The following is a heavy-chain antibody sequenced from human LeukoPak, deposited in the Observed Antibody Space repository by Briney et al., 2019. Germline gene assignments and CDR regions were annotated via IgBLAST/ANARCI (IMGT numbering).Heavy chain of an antibody. D-gene: IGHD4-17*01. CDR2: INAGNGKT. CDR3: ARARWTSTVTTYYLDY. Sequence: ASVKVSCKASGYIFSDYAIQWVRQAPGQGLEWMGWINAGNGKTKYSQKFQGRDTITRDTSASTAYMELSGLRSEDTAVYYCARARWTSTVTTYYLDYWGQGTLVTVSS. V-gene: IGHV1-3*01. CDR1: GYIFSDYA. J-gene: IGHJ4*02.